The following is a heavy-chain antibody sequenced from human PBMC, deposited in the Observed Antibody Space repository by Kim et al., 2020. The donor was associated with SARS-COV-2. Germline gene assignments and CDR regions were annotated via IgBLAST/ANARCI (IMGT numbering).Heavy chain of an antibody. V-gene: IGHV1-2*02. Sequence: ASVKVSCKASGYTFTGYYMHWVRQAPGQGLEWMGWIHPNTGGTNYAQKFRGRVTMTRDTSISTTYMELSSLTSDDTAVYYCAKWLEQQSYYFDFWGRG. J-gene: IGHJ2*01. CDR1: GYTFTGYY. CDR3: AKWLEQQSYYFDF. D-gene: IGHD6-13*01. CDR2: IHPNTGGT.